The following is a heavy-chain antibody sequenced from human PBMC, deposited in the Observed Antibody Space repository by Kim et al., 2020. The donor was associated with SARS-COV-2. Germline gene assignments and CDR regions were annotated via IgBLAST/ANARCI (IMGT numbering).Heavy chain of an antibody. CDR2: IIPILGIA. J-gene: IGHJ6*02. Sequence: SVKVSCKASGGTFSSYAISWVRHAPGQGLEWMGRIIPILGIANYAQKFQGRVTITADKSTSTAYMELSSLRSEDTAVYYCARARRVAGNYYGMDVWGQGTTVTVSS. V-gene: IGHV1-69*04. D-gene: IGHD3-10*01. CDR1: GGTFSSYA. CDR3: ARARRVAGNYYGMDV.